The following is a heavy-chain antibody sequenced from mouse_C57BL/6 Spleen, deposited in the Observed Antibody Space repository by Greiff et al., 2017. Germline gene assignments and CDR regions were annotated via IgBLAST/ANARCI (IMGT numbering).Heavy chain of an antibody. V-gene: IGHV1-50*01. J-gene: IGHJ4*01. CDR1: GYTFTSYW. CDR3: ARRGIYAMDY. D-gene: IGHD4-1*01. CDR2: IDPSDSYT. Sequence: VQLQQSGAELVKPGASVKLSCKASGYTFTSYWMQWVKQRPGQGLEWIGEIDPSDSYTNYNQKFKGKATLTVDTSSSTAYMQLSSLTSEDSAVYDCARRGIYAMDYWGQGTSVTVSS.